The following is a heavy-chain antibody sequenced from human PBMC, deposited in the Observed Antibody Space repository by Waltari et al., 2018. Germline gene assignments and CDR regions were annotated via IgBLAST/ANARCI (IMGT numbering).Heavy chain of an antibody. CDR2: ISYDGSNK. CDR3: ARQQLVGWFDP. CDR1: GFTFSSYA. Sequence: QVQLVESGGGVVQPGRSLRLSCAASGFTFSSYAMHWVRQAPGKGLEGVAVISYDGSNKYYADSVKGRFTISRDNSKNTLYLQMNSLRAEDTAVYYCARQQLVGWFDPWGQGTPATV. J-gene: IGHJ5*02. D-gene: IGHD6-13*01. V-gene: IGHV3-30-3*01.